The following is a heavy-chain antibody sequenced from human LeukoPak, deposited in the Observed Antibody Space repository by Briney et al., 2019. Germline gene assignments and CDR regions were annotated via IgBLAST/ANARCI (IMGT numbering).Heavy chain of an antibody. CDR3: ARDRSIVGATFHY. Sequence: GGSLRLSCAASGFTFSSYAMHWVRQAPGKGLEWVAVISYDGSNKYYADSVKGRFTISRDNSKNTLYLQMNCLRAEDTAVYYCARDRSIVGATFHYWGQGTLVTVSS. CDR2: ISYDGSNK. D-gene: IGHD1-26*01. CDR1: GFTFSSYA. J-gene: IGHJ4*02. V-gene: IGHV3-30*04.